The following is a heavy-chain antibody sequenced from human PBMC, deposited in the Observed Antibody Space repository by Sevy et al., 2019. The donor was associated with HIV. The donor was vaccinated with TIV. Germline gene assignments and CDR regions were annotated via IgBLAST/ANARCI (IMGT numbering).Heavy chain of an antibody. Sequence: GESLKISCKGSGYSFTSHWIGWVRHMPGKGLEWMGIIYPDDSDTRYSPSFEGQVTFSADKSISTAYLQWSSLKASDPAMYYCATSRSGYFDSSGYFIYWGQGTLVTVSS. D-gene: IGHD3-22*01. J-gene: IGHJ4*02. CDR2: IYPDDSDT. CDR3: ATSRSGYFDSSGYFIY. CDR1: GYSFTSHW. V-gene: IGHV5-51*01.